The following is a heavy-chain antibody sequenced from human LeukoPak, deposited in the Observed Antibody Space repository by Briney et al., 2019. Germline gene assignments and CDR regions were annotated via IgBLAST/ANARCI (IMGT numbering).Heavy chain of an antibody. D-gene: IGHD4-23*01. CDR2: IKGDGHQT. CDR1: LFTFRVYS. V-gene: IGHV3-7*01. CDR3: AREALTFGNLDY. J-gene: IGHJ4*02. Sequence: GGSLRLSSVASLFTFRVYSMASGCDTPQKGLERVASIKGDGHQTFHLDYVKGRVNNSRDNAKNLLYLQVNGLRDGDTAVYYCAREALTFGNLDYWGKGTLLTVSS.